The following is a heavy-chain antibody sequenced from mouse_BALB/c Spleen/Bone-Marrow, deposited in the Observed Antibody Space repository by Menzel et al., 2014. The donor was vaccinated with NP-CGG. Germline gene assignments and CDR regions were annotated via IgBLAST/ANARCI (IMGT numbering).Heavy chain of an antibody. D-gene: IGHD1-2*01. CDR2: INPSTAYT. CDR1: GYTFTVYW. V-gene: IGHV1-7*01. CDR3: ALTTATPFAY. J-gene: IGHJ3*01. Sequence: QVQLQQSGAELAKPGASVKMSCKASGYTFTVYWIHWVKPRPGQGLEWIGYINPSTAYTEYNQKFKDKATLTADKSSTTAYMQLSSLTSEDSAVYYCALTTATPFAYWGQGTLVTVS.